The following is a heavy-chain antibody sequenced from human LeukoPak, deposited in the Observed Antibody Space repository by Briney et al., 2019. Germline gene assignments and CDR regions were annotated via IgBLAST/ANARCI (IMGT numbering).Heavy chain of an antibody. Sequence: ASVKVSCKASGYTFTSYYMHWVRQAPGQGLEWMGIINPSGGSTSYAQKFQGRVTMTRDTSTSTVYMELSSLGSEDTAVYYCARGYDYGDPNYYDTQYYFDYWGQGTLVTVSS. J-gene: IGHJ4*02. V-gene: IGHV1-46*03. CDR1: GYTFTSYY. CDR3: ARGYDYGDPNYYDTQYYFDY. D-gene: IGHD4-17*01. CDR2: INPSGGST.